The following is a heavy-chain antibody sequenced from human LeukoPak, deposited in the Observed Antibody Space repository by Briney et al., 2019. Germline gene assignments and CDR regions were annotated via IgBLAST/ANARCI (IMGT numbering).Heavy chain of an antibody. CDR3: ARDFDNWNYLPQLAPGLFDY. J-gene: IGHJ4*02. CDR1: GFTFSSYS. V-gene: IGHV3-21*01. CDR2: ISSSSSYI. D-gene: IGHD1-7*01. Sequence: GGSLRLSCAASGFTFSSYSMNWVRQAPGKGLEWVSSISSSSSYIYYADSVKGRFTISRDNAKNSLYLQMNSLRAEDTAAYYCARDFDNWNYLPQLAPGLFDYWGQGTLVTVSS.